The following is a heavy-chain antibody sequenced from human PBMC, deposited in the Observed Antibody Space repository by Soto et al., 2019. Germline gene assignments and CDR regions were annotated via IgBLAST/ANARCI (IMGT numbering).Heavy chain of an antibody. CDR1: GGSISSGGYS. D-gene: IGHD4-17*01. CDR2: IYHSGST. Sequence: QLQLQESGSGLVKPSQTLSLTCAVSGGSISSGGYSWSWIRQPPGKGLEWIGYIYHSGSTYYNPSLKRRVTISVDRSKHQFSLKLSSVTAADTAVYYCARAHYGDYGYGMDVWGQGTTVTVSS. J-gene: IGHJ6*02. V-gene: IGHV4-30-2*01. CDR3: ARAHYGDYGYGMDV.